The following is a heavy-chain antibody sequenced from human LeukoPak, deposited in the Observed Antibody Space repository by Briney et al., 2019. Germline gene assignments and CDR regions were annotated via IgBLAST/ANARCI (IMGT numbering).Heavy chain of an antibody. J-gene: IGHJ4*02. CDR1: GFTFSNYA. CDR3: AKARDGFGVDTIDY. D-gene: IGHD3-3*01. Sequence: GGSLRLSCAASGFTFSNYAMTWVRQVPGKGLEWVSAIRNAGGTTYYADSVNGRFTISRDNSKNTLYLQMNGLRAEDTALYYCAKARDGFGVDTIDYWGQGTLVTVSS. CDR2: IRNAGGTT. V-gene: IGHV3-23*01.